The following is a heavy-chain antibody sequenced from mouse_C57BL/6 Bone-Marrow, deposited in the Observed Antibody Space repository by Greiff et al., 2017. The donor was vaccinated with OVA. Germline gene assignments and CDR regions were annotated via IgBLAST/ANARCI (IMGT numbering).Heavy chain of an antibody. J-gene: IGHJ4*01. Sequence: VKLQQPGAELVKPGASVKMSCKASGYTFTSYWITWVKQRPGQGLEWIGDIYPGSGSTNYNEKFKSKATLTVDTSSSTAYMQLSSLTSEDSAVYYCARNYSNYRYYAMDYWGQGTSVTVSS. CDR3: ARNYSNYRYYAMDY. CDR1: GYTFTSYW. D-gene: IGHD2-5*01. CDR2: IYPGSGST. V-gene: IGHV1-55*01.